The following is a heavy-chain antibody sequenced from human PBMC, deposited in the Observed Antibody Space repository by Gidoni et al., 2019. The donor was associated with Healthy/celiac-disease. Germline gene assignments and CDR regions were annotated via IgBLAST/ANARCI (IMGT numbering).Heavy chain of an antibody. D-gene: IGHD2-15*01. CDR1: GFTFSSYW. CDR2: IKQDGSEK. V-gene: IGHV3-7*01. Sequence: EVQLVESGGGLVQPGGSLRLSCAASGFTFSSYWMSWVRQAPGKGLEWVANIKQDGSEKYYVDSVKGRFTISRDNAKNSLYLQMNSLRAEDTAVYYCARDRGGGPIYYYYGMDVWGQGTTVTVSS. CDR3: ARDRGGGPIYYYYGMDV. J-gene: IGHJ6*02.